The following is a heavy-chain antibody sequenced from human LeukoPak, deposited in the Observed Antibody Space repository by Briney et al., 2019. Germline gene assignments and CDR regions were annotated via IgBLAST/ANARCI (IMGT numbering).Heavy chain of an antibody. V-gene: IGHV3-23*01. CDR1: GFAFSSYA. CDR2: ISGSGGST. Sequence: GGSLRLSCAASGFAFSSYAMSWVRQAPGKGLEWVSAISGSGGSTYYADSVKGRFTISRDNFKNTLYLQMNSLRAEDTAVYYCARAPYCGGDCYVYAFDIWGLGTMVTVSS. D-gene: IGHD2-21*01. CDR3: ARAPYCGGDCYVYAFDI. J-gene: IGHJ3*02.